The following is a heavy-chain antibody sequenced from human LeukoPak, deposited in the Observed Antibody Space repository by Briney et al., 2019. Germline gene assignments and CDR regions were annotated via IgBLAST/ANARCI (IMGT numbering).Heavy chain of an antibody. D-gene: IGHD2-21*02. J-gene: IGHJ4*02. CDR3: ARGNLAYCGGDCPGGY. Sequence: GASVKVSCKASGYTFTSYYMHWVRQAPGQGLEWMGIINPSGGSTSYAQKFQGRVTMTRDTSTSTVYMELSSLRSEDTVVYYCARGNLAYCGGDCPGGYWGQGTLVTVSS. V-gene: IGHV1-46*03. CDR2: INPSGGST. CDR1: GYTFTSYY.